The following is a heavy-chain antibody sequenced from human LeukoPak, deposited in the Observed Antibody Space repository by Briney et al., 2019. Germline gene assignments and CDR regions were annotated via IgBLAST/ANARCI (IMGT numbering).Heavy chain of an antibody. CDR2: IYYTGNT. D-gene: IGHD1-26*01. J-gene: IGHJ4*02. Sequence: PSETLSLTCTVSGGAISYYYWNWIRQPPGKGLEWIGYIYYTGNTNYNPSLKSRVTISVDTSKNQFSLKLSSVTAADTAVYYCARDVGATPGYFDYWGQGTLVTVSS. V-gene: IGHV4-59*01. CDR1: GGAISYYY. CDR3: ARDVGATPGYFDY.